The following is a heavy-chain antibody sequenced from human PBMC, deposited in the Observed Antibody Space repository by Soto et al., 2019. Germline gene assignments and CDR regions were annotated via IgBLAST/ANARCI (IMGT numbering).Heavy chain of an antibody. CDR1: GFTFSNYA. CDR3: VRGRYFDNDRVF. J-gene: IGHJ4*02. V-gene: IGHV3-23*01. D-gene: IGHD3-9*01. Sequence: GGSLRLSCSGSGFTFSNYAMTWVRQAPGKGLEWVARISNSGNSAYYADSVKGRFTTSRDNSNNMLYLQTSSLGVEDTGVYYCVRGRYFDNDRVFWGQGTLVTVSS. CDR2: ISNSGNSA.